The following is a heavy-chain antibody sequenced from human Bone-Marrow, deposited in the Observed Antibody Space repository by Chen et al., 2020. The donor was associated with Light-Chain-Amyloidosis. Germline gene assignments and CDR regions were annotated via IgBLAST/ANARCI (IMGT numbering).Heavy chain of an antibody. D-gene: IGHD4-17*01. CDR1: GYTFTGYY. CDR2: INPNSGGT. V-gene: IGHV1-2*02. Sequence: QVQLVQSGAEVKKPGASVKVSCKASGYTFTGYYMHWVRRAPGQGLEWMGWINPNSGGTNYAQKFQGRVTMTRDTSISTAYMELSRLRSDDTAVYYCARDRGDYGDYVVFDYWGQGTLVTVSS. CDR3: ARDRGDYGDYVVFDY. J-gene: IGHJ4*02.